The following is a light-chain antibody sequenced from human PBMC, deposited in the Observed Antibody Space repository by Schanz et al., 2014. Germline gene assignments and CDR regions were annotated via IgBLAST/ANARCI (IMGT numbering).Light chain of an antibody. V-gene: IGKV3-15*01. CDR3: QQYKNWPPLT. J-gene: IGKJ4*01. CDR2: GAS. CDR1: QTVGSN. Sequence: EIVMTQSPATLSVSPGQRVTLSCRASQTVGSNLAWYQQNPGQAPRLLIYGASTRATGVPARFSGSGSGTEFTLTISSLQSEDFAVYFCQQYKNWPPLTFGGGTKVEIK.